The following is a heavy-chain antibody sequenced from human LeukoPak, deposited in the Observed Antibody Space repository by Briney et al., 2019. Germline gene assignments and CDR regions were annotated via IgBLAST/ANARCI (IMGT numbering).Heavy chain of an antibody. CDR2: IYHSGST. Sequence: SETLSLTCAVSGYSISSGYYWGWIRQPPGKGLEWIGTIYHSGSTYYSPSLKSRVTISVDTSKNQFSLQLSSVTAADPAMYYCARRGRSPTVVVPAAHGFFDYWGQGPPVTVSS. V-gene: IGHV4-38-2*01. J-gene: IGHJ4*02. CDR3: ARRGRSPTVVVPAAHGFFDY. CDR1: GYSISSGYY. D-gene: IGHD2-2*01.